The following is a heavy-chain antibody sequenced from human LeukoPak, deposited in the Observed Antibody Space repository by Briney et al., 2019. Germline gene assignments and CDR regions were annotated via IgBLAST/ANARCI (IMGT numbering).Heavy chain of an antibody. D-gene: IGHD1-14*01. J-gene: IGHJ4*02. CDR1: GYAFTSYG. Sequence: GASVKVSCKASGYAFTSYGISWVRQAPGQGLEWMGGIIPIFGTANYAQKFQGRVTITTDESTSTAYMELSSLRSEDTAVYYCATTNHKTRWGQGTLVTVSS. CDR2: IIPIFGTA. V-gene: IGHV1-69*05. CDR3: ATTNHKTR.